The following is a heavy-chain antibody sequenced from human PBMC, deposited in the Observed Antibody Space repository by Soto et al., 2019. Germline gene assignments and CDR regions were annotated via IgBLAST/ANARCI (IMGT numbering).Heavy chain of an antibody. J-gene: IGHJ4*02. D-gene: IGHD1-1*01. CDR3: AREVERNFDY. CDR2: ISYDGSNK. V-gene: IGHV3-30-3*01. CDR1: GFTFSRYA. Sequence: GGSLRLSCAASGFTFSRYAMHWVRQAPGKGLEWVTFISYDGSNKYYADSVKGRITISRANSKNTLYLQMNSLRPEDTAVYYCAREVERNFDYWGQGTLVTVSS.